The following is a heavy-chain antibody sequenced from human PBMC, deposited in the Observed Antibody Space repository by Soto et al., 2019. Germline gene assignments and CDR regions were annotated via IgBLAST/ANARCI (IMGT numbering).Heavy chain of an antibody. Sequence: SLILSCAASGFTFISYTMNWLRQAPGKGLEWVSVISYDGSNKYHADSVKGRFTISRDNSKNTLYLQMNSLTPEDTAVYASAKELEYRSRHSRPIYYSGMAVSGHGTTPTVSS. CDR1: GFTFISYT. D-gene: IGHD2-15*01. CDR2: ISYDGSNK. V-gene: IGHV3-30*18. J-gene: IGHJ6*02. CDR3: AKELEYRSRHSRPIYYSGMAV.